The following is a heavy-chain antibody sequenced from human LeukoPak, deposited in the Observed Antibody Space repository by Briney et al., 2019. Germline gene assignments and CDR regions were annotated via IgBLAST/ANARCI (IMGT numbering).Heavy chain of an antibody. CDR2: IYTSGST. D-gene: IGHD3-3*02. CDR3: ARGRLAPDY. Sequence: SETLSLTCTVSGGSLSNYYWSWIRQPAGKGLEFIGRIYTSGSTNYNPSLESRVTMSIDTSKNQFSLKLNSVTAADTAVYYCARGRLAPDYWGQGTLATVSS. CDR1: GGSLSNYY. J-gene: IGHJ4*02. V-gene: IGHV4-4*07.